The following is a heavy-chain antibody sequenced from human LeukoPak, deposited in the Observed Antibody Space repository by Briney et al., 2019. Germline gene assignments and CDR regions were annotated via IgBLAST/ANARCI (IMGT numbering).Heavy chain of an antibody. V-gene: IGHV3-23*01. CDR3: ARDGSGWYFFDY. J-gene: IGHJ4*02. D-gene: IGHD6-19*01. CDR2: ISGSGGST. Sequence: GGSLRLSCAASGFTLSSYGMNWVRQAPGKGLEWVSGISGSGGSTYYADSVKGRFTISRDNAKNSLYLQMNSLRAEDTAVYYCARDGSGWYFFDYWGQGTLVTVSS. CDR1: GFTLSSYG.